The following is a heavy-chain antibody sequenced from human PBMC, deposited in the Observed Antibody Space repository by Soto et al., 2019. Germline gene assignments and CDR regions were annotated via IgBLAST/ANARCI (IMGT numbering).Heavy chain of an antibody. Sequence: ASVKVSCTDSGYTFTSYASHWVRQAPGQRLEWMGWINAGNGNTKYSQKFQGRVTITRDTSASTAYMELSSLKTEDTAVYYCTTDPVTMIVVVPSSGWGQGTLVTVSS. CDR3: TTDPVTMIVVVPSSG. CDR1: GYTFTSYA. D-gene: IGHD3-22*01. CDR2: INAGNGNT. V-gene: IGHV1-3*01. J-gene: IGHJ4*02.